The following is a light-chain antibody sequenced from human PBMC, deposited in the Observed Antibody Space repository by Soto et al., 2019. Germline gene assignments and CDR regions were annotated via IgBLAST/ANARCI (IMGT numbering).Light chain of an antibody. CDR2: RTS. CDR3: QHYNSYSEA. V-gene: IGKV1-5*03. CDR1: QSISRW. J-gene: IGKJ1*01. Sequence: DIQMTQSPSTLSASVGDRVTITCRASQSISRWLAWHQQKPGKAPKLMIYRTSTVESGVPSRFSGSGSGTEFTLTISSLQPDDFATYYCQHYNSYSEAFGQGTKVDI.